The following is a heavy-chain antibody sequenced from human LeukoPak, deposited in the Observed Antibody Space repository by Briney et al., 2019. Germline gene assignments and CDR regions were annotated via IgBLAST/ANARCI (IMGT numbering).Heavy chain of an antibody. CDR3: ARDNYGDYTY. Sequence: GGSLRLSCAASGFTFSSYAMSWVRQAPGKGLEWVSAISGSGGSTYYADSVKGRFTISRDNSKNTLYLQMNSLRVEDTAVYYCARDNYGDYTYWGQGTLVTVSS. CDR2: ISGSGGST. D-gene: IGHD2-21*02. J-gene: IGHJ4*02. CDR1: GFTFSSYA. V-gene: IGHV3-23*01.